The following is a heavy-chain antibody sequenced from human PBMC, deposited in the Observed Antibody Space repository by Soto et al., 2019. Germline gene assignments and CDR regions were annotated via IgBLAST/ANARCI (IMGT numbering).Heavy chain of an antibody. CDR2: IYYSGST. CDR1: GGSISSGGYY. V-gene: IGHV4-31*03. D-gene: IGHD3-16*01. J-gene: IGHJ1*01. Sequence: QVQLQESGPGLVKPSQTLSLTCTVSGGSISSGGYYWSWIRQHPGKGLEWIGYIYYSGSTYYNPSLKSRSPISVDTSKNQFSVKLSSVTAADTAVDCWARGGGGPSGGYFQHWGQGTLVTVSS. CDR3: ARGGGGPSGGYFQH.